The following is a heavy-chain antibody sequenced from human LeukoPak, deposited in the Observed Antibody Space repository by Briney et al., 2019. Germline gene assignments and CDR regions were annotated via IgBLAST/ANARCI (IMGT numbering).Heavy chain of an antibody. J-gene: IGHJ3*02. Sequence: SETLSLTCTVSGGSISSGSYYWSWIRQPAGKGLEWIGRIYTSGSTNYNPSLKSRVTISADTSKNQFSLKLSSVTAADTAVYYCARGTRDDAFDIWGQGTMVTVSS. CDR1: GGSISSGSYY. CDR2: IYTSGST. V-gene: IGHV4-61*02. D-gene: IGHD2-2*01. CDR3: ARGTRDDAFDI.